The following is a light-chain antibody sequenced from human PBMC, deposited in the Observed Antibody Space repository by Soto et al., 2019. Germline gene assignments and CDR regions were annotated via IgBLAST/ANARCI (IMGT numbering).Light chain of an antibody. J-gene: IGLJ3*02. CDR3: SAWDDSLHGVV. CDR2: YDD. V-gene: IGLV1-36*01. Sequence: QSVLTQPPSVSEAPRQRVTISCSGSSSNIENNAVNWYQQLPGKAPKLLIYYDDLLPSGVSDRFSGSKSGTSASLAISGLQSEDEDDYYCSAWDDSLHGVVFGGGTKLTVL. CDR1: SSNIENNA.